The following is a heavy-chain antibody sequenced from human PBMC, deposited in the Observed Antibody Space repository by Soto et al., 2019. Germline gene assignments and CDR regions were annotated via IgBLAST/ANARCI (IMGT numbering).Heavy chain of an antibody. CDR1: GGSFSGYH. Sequence: SETLSLTCAVYGGSFSGYHWSWIRQSPGKGLEWIGEITHSGSTNYNPSLKSRVTISVDTSKHQFSLKLSSVTAADTAVYYCARTESRSYYYSGMDVWGQGTTVTVSS. CDR2: ITHSGST. J-gene: IGHJ6*02. D-gene: IGHD3-16*01. V-gene: IGHV4-34*01. CDR3: ARTESRSYYYSGMDV.